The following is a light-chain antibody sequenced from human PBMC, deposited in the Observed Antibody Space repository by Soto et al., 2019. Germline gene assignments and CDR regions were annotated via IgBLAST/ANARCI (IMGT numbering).Light chain of an antibody. CDR3: SSYTSSGTGV. CDR2: DVS. Sequence: QSALTQPASVSGSPGQSITISCTGTSSDVGRYNYVSWYQQHPGKAPKLMIYDVSNRPSGISNRFSGSKSGNTASLTISGRQAEDEADYYCSSYTSSGTGVFGTGTKLTVL. V-gene: IGLV2-14*01. J-gene: IGLJ1*01. CDR1: SSDVGRYNY.